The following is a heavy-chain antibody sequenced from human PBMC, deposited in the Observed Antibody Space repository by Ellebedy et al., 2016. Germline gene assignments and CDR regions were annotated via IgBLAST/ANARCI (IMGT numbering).Heavy chain of an antibody. V-gene: IGHV3-30-3*01. CDR2: ISYDGSNK. J-gene: IGHJ4*02. Sequence: GGSLRLXCAASGFTFSSYAMHWVRQAPGKGLEWVAVISYDGSNKYYADSVKGRFTISRDNSKNTLYLQMNSLRAEDTAVYYCARDEDLPDYGDYFASIDYWGQGTLVTVSS. CDR3: ARDEDLPDYGDYFASIDY. CDR1: GFTFSSYA. D-gene: IGHD4-17*01.